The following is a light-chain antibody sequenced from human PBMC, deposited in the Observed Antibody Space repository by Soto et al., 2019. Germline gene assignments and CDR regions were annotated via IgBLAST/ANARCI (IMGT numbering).Light chain of an antibody. CDR1: HDIINY. Sequence: DIQMTQSPSSLSASVGDRVTITCQASHDIINYLNWFQQKPGEAPKLLIFDAFKLETGVPSRFSGSGSGTDFTLTISSLQPEDSATYYCQQYANLSVTFGGGTKVDIK. J-gene: IGKJ4*01. CDR3: QQYANLSVT. CDR2: DAF. V-gene: IGKV1-33*01.